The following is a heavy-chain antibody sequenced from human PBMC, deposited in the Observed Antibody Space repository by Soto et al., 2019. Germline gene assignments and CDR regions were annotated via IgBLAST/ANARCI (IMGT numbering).Heavy chain of an antibody. CDR1: GFTFSDYA. V-gene: IGHV3-30*18. Sequence: VQLVESGGGVVQPGRSLRLSCAASGFTFSDYAMHWVRQAPGKGLEWVAVVSHDGRNTHYADSVKGRFTISRDSSKNTVSLEMSSLRAEDTAVYYGAKGGRQWLVTSDFNYWGQGALVTVSS. CDR2: VSHDGRNT. CDR3: AKGGRQWLVTSDFNY. J-gene: IGHJ4*02. D-gene: IGHD6-19*01.